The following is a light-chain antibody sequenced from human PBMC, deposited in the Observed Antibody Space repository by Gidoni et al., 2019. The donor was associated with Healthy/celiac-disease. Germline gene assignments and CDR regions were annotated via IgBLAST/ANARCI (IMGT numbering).Light chain of an antibody. Sequence: EIVLIQSPATLSLSPGERATLSCRASQSVSSYLAWYQQKPGTAPRLLIYDASTRATGIPARFSGSGSVTDFTLTISSLEPEDFAVYYCQQRSNWPPVTFGGGTKVEIK. CDR1: QSVSSY. CDR3: QQRSNWPPVT. CDR2: DAS. V-gene: IGKV3-11*01. J-gene: IGKJ4*01.